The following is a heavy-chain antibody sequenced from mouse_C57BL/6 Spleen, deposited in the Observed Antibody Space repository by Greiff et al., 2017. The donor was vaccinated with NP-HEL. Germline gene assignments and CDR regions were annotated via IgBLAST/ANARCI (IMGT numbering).Heavy chain of an antibody. J-gene: IGHJ2*01. Sequence: VQLQQSGAELVRPGASVKLSCTASGFNINDDYMHWVKQRPEQGLEWIGWIDPENGSTKYGAKFQGKATITADTSSNTAYLQLSSLTSEDTAVYYCTTDVTVVAPLDYWGQGTTLTVSS. CDR3: TTDVTVVAPLDY. V-gene: IGHV14-4*01. CDR2: IDPENGST. CDR1: GFNINDDY. D-gene: IGHD1-1*01.